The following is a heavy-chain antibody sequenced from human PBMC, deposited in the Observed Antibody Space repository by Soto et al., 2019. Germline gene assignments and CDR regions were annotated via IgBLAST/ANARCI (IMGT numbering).Heavy chain of an antibody. D-gene: IGHD5-12*01. CDR2: ISYDGRNK. V-gene: IGHV3-30*18. CDR1: GFTFSSYG. Sequence: PGGSLRLSCAASGFTFSSYGMHCVRQAPGKWLEWVAVISYDGRNKYYADSVVGRFTISRDNSKKTLYLQINRLRAEDTAVYYCAQGGEEMATILDYWGQGTLVTVSS. CDR3: AQGGEEMATILDY. J-gene: IGHJ4*02.